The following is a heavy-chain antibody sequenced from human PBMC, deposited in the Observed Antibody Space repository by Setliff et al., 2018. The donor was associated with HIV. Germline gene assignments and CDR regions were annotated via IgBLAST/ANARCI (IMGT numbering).Heavy chain of an antibody. D-gene: IGHD6-19*01. CDR1: GYTFTGYY. CDR3: ARGSGAVAGLFDY. J-gene: IGHJ4*02. CDR2: MNPNSYNT. Sequence: ASVKVSCKASGYTFTGYYMRWVRQAPGQGLEWMGWMNPNSYNTGYAQKFQGRVTITRNTSISTAYMELSSLRSEDTAVYYCARGSGAVAGLFDYWGQGTLVTVSS. V-gene: IGHV1-8*03.